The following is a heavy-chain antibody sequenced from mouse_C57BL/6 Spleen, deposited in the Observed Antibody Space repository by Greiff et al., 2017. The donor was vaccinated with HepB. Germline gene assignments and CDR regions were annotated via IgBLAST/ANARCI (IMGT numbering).Heavy chain of an antibody. Sequence: QVHVKQSGAELVRPGASVTLSCKASGYTFTDYEMHWVKQTPVHGLEWIGAIDPETGGTAYNQKFKGKAILTADKSSSTAYMELRSLTSEDSAVYYCTGFYYGSSSYWGQGTLVTVSA. D-gene: IGHD1-1*01. CDR2: IDPETGGT. CDR3: TGFYYGSSSY. CDR1: GYTFTDYE. J-gene: IGHJ3*01. V-gene: IGHV1-15*01.